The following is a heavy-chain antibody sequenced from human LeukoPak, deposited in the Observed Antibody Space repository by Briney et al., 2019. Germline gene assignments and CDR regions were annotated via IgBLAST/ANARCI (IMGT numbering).Heavy chain of an antibody. J-gene: IGHJ1*01. D-gene: IGHD4-17*01. V-gene: IGHV3-53*01. Sequence: GGSLRLSCAASGFTVSTNYMSWVRQAPGKGLEWVSVIYSGGSTYYADSVKGRFTISRDNSKNTLYLQMNSLRDEDTAVYYCALPPNLPHDGDYVWRLEYFQHWGQGTLVTVSS. CDR2: IYSGGST. CDR1: GFTVSTNY. CDR3: ALPPNLPHDGDYVWRLEYFQH.